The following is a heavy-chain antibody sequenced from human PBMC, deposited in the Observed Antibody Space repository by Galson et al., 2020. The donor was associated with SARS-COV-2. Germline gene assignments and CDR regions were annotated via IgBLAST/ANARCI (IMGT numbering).Heavy chain of an antibody. Sequence: AVSLRLSRAPSVLTFSGSALHLVRQASGKGPEWVCRIICKANSFATAFAASVKGRFTMSRDDSKNTAYLQMNSLKTEDTALYYCTSGYCSSNTRNPEFAPWGQRTLVTVSS. D-gene: IGHD2-2*01. CDR3: TSGYCSSNTRNPEFAP. CDR1: VLTFSGSA. J-gene: IGHJ5*02. CDR2: IICKANSFAT. V-gene: IGHV3-73*01.